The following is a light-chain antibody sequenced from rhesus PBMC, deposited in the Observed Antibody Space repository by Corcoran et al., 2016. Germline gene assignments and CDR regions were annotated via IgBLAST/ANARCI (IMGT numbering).Light chain of an antibody. CDR3: QQYNNWLT. CDR2: YAS. CDR1: QSVSSN. V-gene: IGKV3-35*01. Sequence: EIVMTQSPATLSLSPGERATISCRASQSVSSNLAWYQQKPGQAPRLLIYYASNRATGIPNRFSGSGSGTDFTLTISSLEPEDVGVYYCQQYNNWLTFGGGTKVELK. J-gene: IGKJ4*01.